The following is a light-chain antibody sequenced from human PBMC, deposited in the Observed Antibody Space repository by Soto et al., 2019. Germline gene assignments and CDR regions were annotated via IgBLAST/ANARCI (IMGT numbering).Light chain of an antibody. CDR2: GAS. J-gene: IGKJ3*01. CDR1: QSVSSNY. CDR3: QQYGSSPT. Sequence: EIVLTQSPGTLSLSPGERATLSCRASQSVSSNYLAWYQQKPGQAPRLLIYGASSRATGIPDRFSGSGYGTDFTITISRLEPEDFAVYYCQQYGSSPTFGPGTKMDIK. V-gene: IGKV3-20*01.